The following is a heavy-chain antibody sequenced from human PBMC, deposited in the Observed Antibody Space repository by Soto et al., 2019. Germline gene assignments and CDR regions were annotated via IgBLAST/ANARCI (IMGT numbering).Heavy chain of an antibody. CDR3: ARVQVVAATDFDY. D-gene: IGHD2-15*01. V-gene: IGHV1-3*01. CDR2: INAGNGNT. J-gene: IGHJ4*02. Sequence: QVQLVQSGAEVKKPGASVKVSCKASGYTFTSYAMHWVRQAPGQRLEWMGWINAGNGNTKYSQKFQGRVTITRDTSASTAYMELSSLRSEVTAVYYCARVQVVAATDFDYWGQGTLVTVSS. CDR1: GYTFTSYA.